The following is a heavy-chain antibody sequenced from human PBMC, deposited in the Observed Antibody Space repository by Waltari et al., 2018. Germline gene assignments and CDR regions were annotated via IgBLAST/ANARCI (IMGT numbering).Heavy chain of an antibody. J-gene: IGHJ4*02. CDR3: AKGYGPDGPPAADY. CDR1: GFPFSSYG. Sequence: QVQLVESGGGVVQPGRSLRLSCAASGFPFSSYGLHWVRQAPGKGLEWVAVISYDGSNKYYADSVKGRFTISRDNSKNTLYLQMNSLRAEDTAVYYCAKGYGPDGPPAADYWGQGTLVTVSS. D-gene: IGHD5-18*01. V-gene: IGHV3-30*18. CDR2: ISYDGSNK.